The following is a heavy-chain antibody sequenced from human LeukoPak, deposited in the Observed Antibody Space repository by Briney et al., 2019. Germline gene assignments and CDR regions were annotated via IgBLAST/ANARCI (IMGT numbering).Heavy chain of an antibody. CDR1: GGSISSGDYY. D-gene: IGHD3-22*01. Sequence: SQTLSLTCTVSGGSISSGDYYWSWIRQPPGKGLEWIGYIYYSGSTYYNPSLKSRVTISVDTSKNQFSLKLSSVTAADTAVYYCARAPEDYYDSSGDWGQGTLVTVSS. J-gene: IGHJ4*02. V-gene: IGHV4-30-4*01. CDR2: IYYSGST. CDR3: ARAPEDYYDSSGD.